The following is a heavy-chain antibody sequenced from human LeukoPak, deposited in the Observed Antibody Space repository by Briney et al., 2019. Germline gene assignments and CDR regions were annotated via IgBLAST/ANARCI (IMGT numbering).Heavy chain of an antibody. V-gene: IGHV4-59*01. J-gene: IGHJ4*02. CDR2: IYYSGST. Sequence: PSETLSLTCTVSGGSISSYYWSWIRQPPGKGLEWIGYIYYSGSTNYNPSLKSRVTISVGTSKNQFSLKLSSVTAADTAVYYCASLGADYYFDYWGQGTLVTVSS. D-gene: IGHD1-26*01. CDR3: ASLGADYYFDY. CDR1: GGSISSYY.